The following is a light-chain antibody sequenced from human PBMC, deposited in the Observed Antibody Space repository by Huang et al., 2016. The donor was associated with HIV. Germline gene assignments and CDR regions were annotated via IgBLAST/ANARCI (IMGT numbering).Light chain of an antibody. J-gene: IGKJ1*01. CDR1: QSLLYSSNNKNY. V-gene: IGKV4-1*01. Sequence: DIVMTQSPDSLAVSLGERATINCKSSQSLLYSSNNKNYLAWYQQKPGQPHKLLIYWASTRESGVPDRFSGSGSETEFTLTISSLQAEDVAVYYCHQYYATGTFGQGTKVEI. CDR3: HQYYATGT. CDR2: WAS.